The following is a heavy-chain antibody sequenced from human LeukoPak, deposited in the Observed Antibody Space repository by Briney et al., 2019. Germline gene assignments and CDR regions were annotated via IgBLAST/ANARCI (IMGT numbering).Heavy chain of an antibody. Sequence: PSETLSLTCTVSGSSISSYYWNWIRQPPGKGLEWIGYVYYSGRTNYNPSLKSRVTISIDTSKNQFSLRLRSVTPADTAVYYCANLDMATISLDYWGQGTLVTVSS. CDR1: GSSISSYY. D-gene: IGHD5-24*01. V-gene: IGHV4-59*01. CDR3: ANLDMATISLDY. J-gene: IGHJ4*02. CDR2: VYYSGRT.